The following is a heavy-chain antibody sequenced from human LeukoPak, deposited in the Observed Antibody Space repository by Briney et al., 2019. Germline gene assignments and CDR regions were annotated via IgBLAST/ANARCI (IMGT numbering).Heavy chain of an antibody. CDR2: IYYSGST. Sequence: SETLSLTCTVSGGSISSYYWSWIRQPPGKGLEWIGYIYYSGSTNYNPSLKSRVTISVDTSKNQFSLKPSSVTAADTAVYYCARHLRRGYVFDYWGQGTLVTVSS. CDR1: GGSISSYY. D-gene: IGHD5-12*01. V-gene: IGHV4-59*08. J-gene: IGHJ4*02. CDR3: ARHLRRGYVFDY.